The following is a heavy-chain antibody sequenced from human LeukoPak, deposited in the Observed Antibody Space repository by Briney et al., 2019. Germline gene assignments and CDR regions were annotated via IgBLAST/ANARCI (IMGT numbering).Heavy chain of an antibody. CDR1: GFTFSDYY. V-gene: IGHV3-11*05. D-gene: IGHD6-19*01. J-gene: IGHJ4*02. Sequence: GGSLRLSCEVSGFTFSDYYMSWIRQAPGKGLEWVSYISSSSSYTNYADSVKGRFTISRDNAKNSLYLQMNSLRAEDTAVYYCARDSLGYSSGWYFGPNDYWGQGTLVTVSS. CDR3: ARDSLGYSSGWYFGPNDY. CDR2: ISSSSSYT.